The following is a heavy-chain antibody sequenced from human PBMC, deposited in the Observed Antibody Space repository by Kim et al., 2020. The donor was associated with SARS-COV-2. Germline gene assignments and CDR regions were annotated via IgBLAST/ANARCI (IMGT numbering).Heavy chain of an antibody. Sequence: ASGRLTISRDNSKTTLYLQINSLGAEDTAVYYCAKDNDYDSSLIVGYFQHWGQGTLVTVSS. V-gene: IGHV3-23*01. D-gene: IGHD3-22*01. CDR3: AKDNDYDSSLIVGYFQH. J-gene: IGHJ1*01.